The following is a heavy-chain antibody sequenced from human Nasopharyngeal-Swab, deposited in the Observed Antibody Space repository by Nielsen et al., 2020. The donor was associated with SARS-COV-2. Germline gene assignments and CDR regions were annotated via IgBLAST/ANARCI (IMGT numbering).Heavy chain of an antibody. D-gene: IGHD2-15*01. CDR3: VCGETTPSDY. CDR2: INSDGSII. V-gene: IGHV3-74*01. J-gene: IGHJ4*02. Sequence: VLQAPGKGLVWVSRINSDGSIIAYADSVKGRFTISRDNARNTLNLQMNSLRAEDTALYYCVCGETTPSDYWGQGTLVTVSS.